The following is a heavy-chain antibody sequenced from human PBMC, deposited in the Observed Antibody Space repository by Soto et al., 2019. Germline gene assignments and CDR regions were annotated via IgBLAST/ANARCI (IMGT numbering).Heavy chain of an antibody. J-gene: IGHJ6*02. V-gene: IGHV1-69*06. Sequence: QVQLVQSGAEVKKPGSSVKVSCKASGGTFSSYAISWVRQAPGQGLEWMGGIIPIFDTANYAQKFQGRVTITADKSTSTAYMELSSLRSEDTAVYYCARVGYTAMVTTYYYGMDVWGQGTTVTVSS. D-gene: IGHD5-18*01. CDR3: ARVGYTAMVTTYYYGMDV. CDR2: IIPIFDTA. CDR1: GGTFSSYA.